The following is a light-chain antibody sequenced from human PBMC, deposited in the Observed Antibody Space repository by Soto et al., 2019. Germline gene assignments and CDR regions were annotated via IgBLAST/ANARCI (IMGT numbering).Light chain of an antibody. J-gene: IGLJ1*01. CDR2: EGS. CDR3: CSLTTSHTYV. V-gene: IGLV2-14*02. Sequence: QSVLTQPASVSGSPGQSITISCTGTNSDVGNYNLVSWYQQHPGKAPKLIIYEGSKRPSGVSDRFSXSKSGDTASLTISGLQADDEDDYXCCSLTTSHTYVFGSGTKVTVL. CDR1: NSDVGNYNL.